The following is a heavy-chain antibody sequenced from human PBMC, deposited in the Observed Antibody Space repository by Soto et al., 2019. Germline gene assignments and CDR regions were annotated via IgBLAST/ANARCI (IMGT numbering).Heavy chain of an antibody. CDR3: ARVPAAHVAFDI. D-gene: IGHD2-2*01. Sequence: GGSLRLSCAASGFTFSSYSMNWVRQAPGKGLEWVSSISSSSSYIYYADSVKGRFTISRDNAKNSLYLQMNSLRAEDTAVYYCARVPAAHVAFDIWGQGTMVTVSS. J-gene: IGHJ3*02. V-gene: IGHV3-21*01. CDR1: GFTFSSYS. CDR2: ISSSSSYI.